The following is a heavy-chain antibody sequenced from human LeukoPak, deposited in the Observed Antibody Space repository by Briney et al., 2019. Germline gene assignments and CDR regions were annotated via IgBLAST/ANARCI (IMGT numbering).Heavy chain of an antibody. D-gene: IGHD3-10*01. CDR2: ISSSSSYI. V-gene: IGHV3-21*01. Sequence: GRSLRLSCAASGFTFSSYSMNWVRQAPGKGLEWVSSISSSSSYIYYADSVKGRFTISRDNAKNSLYLQMNSLRAEDTAVYYCAIYYGSGSPKFDYWGQGTLVTVSS. J-gene: IGHJ4*02. CDR1: GFTFSSYS. CDR3: AIYYGSGSPKFDY.